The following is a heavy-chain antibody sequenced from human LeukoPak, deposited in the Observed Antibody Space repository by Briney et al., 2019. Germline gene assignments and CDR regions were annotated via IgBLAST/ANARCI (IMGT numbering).Heavy chain of an antibody. CDR2: TYYRSKWFN. J-gene: IGHJ3*02. D-gene: IGHD3-10*01. CDR1: GDSVSSNSVI. CDR3: ARGVFPAFDI. Sequence: SQTLSLTCDISGDSVSSNSVIWNWIRQSPSRGLEWLGRTYYRSKWFNDYAVSVRSRITINPDTSKNQFSLQLNSVTPEDTAVYYCARGVFPAFDIWGQGTMVTVSS. V-gene: IGHV6-1*01.